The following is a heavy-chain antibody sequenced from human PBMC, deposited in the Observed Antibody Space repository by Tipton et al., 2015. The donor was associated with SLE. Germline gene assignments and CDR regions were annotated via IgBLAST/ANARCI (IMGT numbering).Heavy chain of an antibody. Sequence: TLSLTCTVSGGSISSSSYYWGWIRQPPGKGLEWIGSIYYSGSTSYNPSLKSRVTISVDTSKNHFSLKLSSVTAADTAVYYCARGGGYSSPPAIWGQGTMVTVSS. V-gene: IGHV4-39*07. CDR3: ARGGGYSSPPAI. D-gene: IGHD6-13*01. CDR2: IYYSGST. CDR1: GGSISSSSYY. J-gene: IGHJ3*02.